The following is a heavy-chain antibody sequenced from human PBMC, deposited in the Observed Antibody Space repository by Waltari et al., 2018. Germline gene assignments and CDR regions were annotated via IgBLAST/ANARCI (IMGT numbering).Heavy chain of an antibody. CDR2: IYYSGST. D-gene: IGHD6-13*01. J-gene: IGHJ3*02. CDR1: GGSISSSSYY. V-gene: IGHV4-39*07. CDR3: ARGPLAAYFDI. Sequence: QLQLRESGPGLVKPSETLSLTCTVSGGSISSSSYYWGWIRQPPGKGLEWIGSIYYSGSTYYNPSLKSRVTISVDTSKNQFSLKLSSLRSEDTAVYYCARGPLAAYFDIWGQGTMVTVSS.